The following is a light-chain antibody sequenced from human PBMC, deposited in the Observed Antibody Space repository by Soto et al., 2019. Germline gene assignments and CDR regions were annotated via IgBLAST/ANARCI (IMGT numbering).Light chain of an antibody. V-gene: IGLV2-14*01. CDR1: SSDVGGYNY. J-gene: IGLJ1*01. CDR2: DVT. Sequence: QSALTQPASVSGSPGQSIAISCTGTSSDVGGYNYVSWYQQHPRKAPKLIIYDVTNRPSGVSNRFSGSKSGNTAYLTISGLQAEDEDDYYCSSYTSSSTYVLGTGTKVTVL. CDR3: SSYTSSSTYV.